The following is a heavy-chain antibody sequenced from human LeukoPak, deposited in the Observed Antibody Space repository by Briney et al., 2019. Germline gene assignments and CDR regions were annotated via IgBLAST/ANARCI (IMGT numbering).Heavy chain of an antibody. J-gene: IGHJ4*02. V-gene: IGHV4-39*01. D-gene: IGHD6-19*01. CDR3: ARRGRVAGIDY. Sequence: SETLSLTCTVSGGPISSSGYYWGWIRQPPGKGLEWIGSIYYSGSTYYNPSLKSRVTISVDTSKNQFSLKLSSVTAADTAVYCCARRGRVAGIDYWGQGTLVTVSS. CDR1: GGPISSSGYY. CDR2: IYYSGST.